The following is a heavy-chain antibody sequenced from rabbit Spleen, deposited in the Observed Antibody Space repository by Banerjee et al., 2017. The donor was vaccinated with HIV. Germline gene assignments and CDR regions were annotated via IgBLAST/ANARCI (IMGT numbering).Heavy chain of an antibody. D-gene: IGHD4-2*01. CDR1: GFTLSNRYW. V-gene: IGHV1S45*01. CDR2: IYAGSTDFT. Sequence: QEQLVESGGGLVKPGASLTLTCTASGFTLSNRYWICWVRQAPGKGLEWIACIYAGSTDFTYYASWAKGRFTISKTSSTTVTLQMTSLTDADTATYFCARGGYGGHIYSMGLWGPGTLVTVS. J-gene: IGHJ4*01. CDR3: ARGGYGGHIYSMGL.